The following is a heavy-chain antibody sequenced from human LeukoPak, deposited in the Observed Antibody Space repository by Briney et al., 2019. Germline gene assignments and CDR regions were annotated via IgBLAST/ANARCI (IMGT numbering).Heavy chain of an antibody. V-gene: IGHV4-34*01. J-gene: IGHJ6*03. Sequence: SETLSLTCAVYGGSLSGYYWSWIRQSPGKGLEWIGEINHSGSTNYNPSLKSRVTISLDTSKNQFSLKLTSVTAADTAVYYCARHTWTGTTYYYYYMDVWGKGTTVTVPS. CDR2: INHSGST. CDR1: GGSLSGYY. D-gene: IGHD1-7*01. CDR3: ARHTWTGTTYYYYYMDV.